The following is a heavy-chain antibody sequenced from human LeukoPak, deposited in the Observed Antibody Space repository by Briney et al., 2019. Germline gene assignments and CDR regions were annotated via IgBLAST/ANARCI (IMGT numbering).Heavy chain of an antibody. CDR3: ARGLMVRGVIIGFDY. V-gene: IGHV3-21*01. J-gene: IGHJ4*02. CDR1: GFTFDDYG. D-gene: IGHD3-10*01. Sequence: GGSLRLSCAASGFTFDDYGMSWVRQAPGKGLEWVSSISSSSSYIYYADSVKGRFTISRDNAKNSLYLQMNSLRAEDTAVYYCARGLMVRGVIIGFDYWGQGTLVTVSS. CDR2: ISSSSSYI.